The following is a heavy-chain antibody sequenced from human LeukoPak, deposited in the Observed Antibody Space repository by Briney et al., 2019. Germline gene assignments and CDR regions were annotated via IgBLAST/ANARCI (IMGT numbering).Heavy chain of an antibody. Sequence: PGRSLRLSCAASGFTFSSYGMHWVRQAPGKGLEWVSYISSSSSTIYYADSVKGRFTISRDNAKNSLYLQMNSLRDEDTAVYYCARSTWQLLRILDYWGQGTLVTVSS. CDR2: ISSSSSTI. J-gene: IGHJ4*02. CDR1: GFTFSSYG. CDR3: ARSTWQLLRILDY. V-gene: IGHV3-48*02. D-gene: IGHD1-26*01.